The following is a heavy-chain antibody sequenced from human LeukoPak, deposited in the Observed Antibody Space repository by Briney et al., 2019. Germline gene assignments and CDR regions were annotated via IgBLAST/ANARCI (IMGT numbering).Heavy chain of an antibody. J-gene: IGHJ6*02. CDR3: ARSVAGTYYYYGMDV. D-gene: IGHD6-19*01. Sequence: SETLSLTCTVSGGSISSYYWSWIRQPPGKGLEWIGYIYYSGSTNYNPSLKSRVTISVDKSKNQFSLKLSSVTAADTAVYYCARSVAGTYYYYGMDVWGQGTTVTVSS. V-gene: IGHV4-59*12. CDR1: GGSISSYY. CDR2: IYYSGST.